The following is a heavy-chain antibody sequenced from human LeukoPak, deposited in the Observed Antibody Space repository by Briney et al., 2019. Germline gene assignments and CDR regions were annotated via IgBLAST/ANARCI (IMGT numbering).Heavy chain of an antibody. J-gene: IGHJ4*02. Sequence: GGSLRLSCAASGFTFSNYAMSWARQAPGKGLEWVSAISGSGGSTYNADSVKGRFTISRDNSKNTLYLQVNSLRAEDTAVYYCTKGTIWLPFDYWGQGTLVTVSS. CDR2: ISGSGGST. CDR1: GFTFSNYA. CDR3: TKGTIWLPFDY. V-gene: IGHV3-23*01. D-gene: IGHD5-18*01.